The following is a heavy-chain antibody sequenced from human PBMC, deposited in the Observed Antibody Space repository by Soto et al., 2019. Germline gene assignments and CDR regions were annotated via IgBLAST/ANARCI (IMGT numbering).Heavy chain of an antibody. D-gene: IGHD5-12*01. CDR2: IYYSGST. Sequence: SETLSLTCTVSGGSISSSSYYWGWIRQPPGKGLEWIGSIYYSGSTYYNPSLKSRVTISVDTSKNQFSLKLSSVTAADTAVYYCARSIVATIVSYFDYWGQGTLVTVSS. CDR1: GGSISSSSYY. J-gene: IGHJ4*02. CDR3: ARSIVATIVSYFDY. V-gene: IGHV4-39*01.